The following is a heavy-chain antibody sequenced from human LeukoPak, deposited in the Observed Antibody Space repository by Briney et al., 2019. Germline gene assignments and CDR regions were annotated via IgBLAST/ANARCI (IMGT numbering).Heavy chain of an antibody. CDR3: AKDGAMAAAGYYFDY. J-gene: IGHJ4*02. V-gene: IGHV3-30*04. Sequence: GGSLRLSCAASGFTFSSYAMHWFRQAPGKGLEWVAVIASDGNDKHLADSVKGRFTISRDNSRNTLFLQMNSLRTEDTAVYYCAKDGAMAAAGYYFDYWGQGTPVTVSS. D-gene: IGHD6-13*01. CDR2: IASDGNDK. CDR1: GFTFSSYA.